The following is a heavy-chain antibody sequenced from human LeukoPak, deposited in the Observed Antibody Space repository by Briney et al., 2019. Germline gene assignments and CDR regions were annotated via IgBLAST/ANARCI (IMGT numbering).Heavy chain of an antibody. D-gene: IGHD2-15*01. CDR2: INHSGST. CDR3: ARLPPIAATFDY. CDR1: GGSLSGYY. Sequence: SETLSLTCAVYGGSLSGYYWSWIRQPPGKGLEWIGEINHSGSTNYNPSLKSRVTISVDTSKNQFSLKLSSVTAADTAVYYCARLPPIAATFDYWGQGTLVTVSS. J-gene: IGHJ4*02. V-gene: IGHV4-34*01.